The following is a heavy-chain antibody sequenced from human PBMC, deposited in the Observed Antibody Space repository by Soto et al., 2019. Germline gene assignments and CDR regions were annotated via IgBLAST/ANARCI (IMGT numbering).Heavy chain of an antibody. CDR2: ISYGGDNK. V-gene: IGHV3-30*09. Sequence: QVQLVESGGGVVQPGRSLRLSCAASGFIFSEYAMHWVRQAPGEGLEWVAVISYGGDNKYYADSVRGRFAISRDNLKNTLYLQMNSLNPEDTAVYHCAKARHSTSWYGVEADFWGQGTLVTVSS. CDR3: AKARHSTSWYGVEADF. CDR1: GFIFSEYA. D-gene: IGHD6-13*01. J-gene: IGHJ4*02.